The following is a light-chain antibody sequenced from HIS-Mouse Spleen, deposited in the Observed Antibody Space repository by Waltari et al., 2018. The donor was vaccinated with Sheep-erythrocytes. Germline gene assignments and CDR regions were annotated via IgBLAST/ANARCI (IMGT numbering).Light chain of an antibody. CDR3: CSYAGSYNHV. CDR2: DVS. CDR1: RRDVGGSNY. V-gene: IGLV2-11*01. Sequence: QSALTQPRSVSGSPGQSVTISCPGTRRDVGGSNYVSWYQQHPGKAPKLMIYDVSKRPSGVPDRFSGSKSGNTASLTISGLQAEDEADYYCCSYAGSYNHVFATGTKVTVL. J-gene: IGLJ1*01.